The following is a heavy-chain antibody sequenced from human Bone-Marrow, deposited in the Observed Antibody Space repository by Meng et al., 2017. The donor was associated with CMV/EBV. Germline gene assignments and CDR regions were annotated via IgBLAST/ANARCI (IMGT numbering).Heavy chain of an antibody. CDR1: GVTFTSSA. CDR3: AATNYYDSSGQVPGHYYYYGMDV. D-gene: IGHD3-22*01. J-gene: IGHJ6*02. CDR2: IVVGSGNT. Sequence: SVKVSCKASGVTFTSSAVQWVRQARGQRLEWIGWIVVGSGNTNYAQKFQERVTITRDMSTSTAYMELSSLRSEDTAVYYCAATNYYDSSGQVPGHYYYYGMDVWGQGTTVTASS. V-gene: IGHV1-58*01.